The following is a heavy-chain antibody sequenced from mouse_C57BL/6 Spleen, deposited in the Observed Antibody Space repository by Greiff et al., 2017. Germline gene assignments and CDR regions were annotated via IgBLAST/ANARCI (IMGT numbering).Heavy chain of an antibody. CDR1: GYAFSSSW. D-gene: IGHD1-1*01. CDR2: IYPGDGDT. Sequence: VQLKESGPELVKPGASVKISCKASGYAFSSSWMNWVKQRPGKGLEWIGRIYPGDGDTNYNGKFKGKATLTADKSSSTAYMQLSSLTSEDAAVYFCARQGGSSYGAMDYWGQGTSVTVSS. J-gene: IGHJ4*01. V-gene: IGHV1-82*01. CDR3: ARQGGSSYGAMDY.